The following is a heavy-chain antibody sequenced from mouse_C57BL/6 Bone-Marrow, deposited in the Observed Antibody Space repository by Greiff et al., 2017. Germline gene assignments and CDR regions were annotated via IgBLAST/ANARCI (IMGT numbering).Heavy chain of an antibody. D-gene: IGHD2-4*01. CDR2: IRSKSNNYAT. CDR3: VRGYYDHLYYARDY. V-gene: IGHV10-1*01. CDR1: GFSFNTYA. J-gene: IGHJ4*01. Sequence: EVKLMESGGGLVQPKGSLKLSCAASGFSFNTYAMNWVRQAPGKGLEWVARIRSKSNNYATYYADSVKDRFTISRDDSESMLYLQMNNLKTEDTAMYYCVRGYYDHLYYARDYWGQGTSVTVSS.